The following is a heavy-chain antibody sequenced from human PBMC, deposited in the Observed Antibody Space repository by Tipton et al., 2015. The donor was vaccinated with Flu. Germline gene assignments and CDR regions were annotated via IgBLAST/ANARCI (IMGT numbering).Heavy chain of an antibody. D-gene: IGHD3-10*02. CDR1: SGSIRSTNYF. Sequence: GLVKPSETLSLTCTVSSGSIRSTNYFCAWIRQPPGKRLELIGNIYPSGTTYYNPSLKSRVTISVDTSKSQFSLMLRSVTAADTAVYYCARLSYYDVDLKNFYFDYWGQGALVTVSS. CDR2: IYPSGTT. V-gene: IGHV4-39*01. J-gene: IGHJ4*02. CDR3: ARLSYYDVDLKNFYFDY.